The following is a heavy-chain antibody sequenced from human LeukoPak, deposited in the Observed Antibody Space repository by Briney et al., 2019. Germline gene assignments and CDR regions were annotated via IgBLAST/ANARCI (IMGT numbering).Heavy chain of an antibody. CDR2: ISRSSGSTI. CDR1: GFIFSHYE. CDR3: ARDSSGWYYFDY. V-gene: IGHV3-48*03. D-gene: IGHD6-19*01. J-gene: IGHJ4*01. Sequence: PGGTLSLSCAASGFIFSHYEMNWARQAPGKGLEWISYISRSSGSTIYYADSVKGRFTISRDNAKNSLYLQMNSLRAEDTAVYYCARDSSGWYYFDYWGHGILVTVSS.